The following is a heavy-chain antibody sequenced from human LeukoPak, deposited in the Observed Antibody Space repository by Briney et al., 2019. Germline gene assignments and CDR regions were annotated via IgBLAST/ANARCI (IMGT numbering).Heavy chain of an antibody. J-gene: IGHJ4*02. CDR1: GYTFTSYA. Sequence: ASVKVSCKASGYTFTSYAMHWVRQAPGQRLEWMGWINVGNGNTKYSQKFQGRVTITRDTSASTAYMELSSLRSEDTAVYYCAREAFFWSGYYKGFDYWGQGTLVTVSS. CDR2: INVGNGNT. D-gene: IGHD3-3*01. CDR3: AREAFFWSGYYKGFDY. V-gene: IGHV1-3*01.